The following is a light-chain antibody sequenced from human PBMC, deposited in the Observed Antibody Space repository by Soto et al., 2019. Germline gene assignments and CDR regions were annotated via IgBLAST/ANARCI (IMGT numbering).Light chain of an antibody. J-gene: IGKJ1*01. Sequence: DIQMNQSPSSLSASLGDRVNITSRAGQRITTHLLCNQQKPEEAPNLLFYASSNLRGGAPTLFSGSGSRTDFTLTINILHPEYFATYYCMQPLQSWTFGQGTKVDI. CDR3: MQPLQSWT. CDR1: QRITTH. V-gene: IGKV1-39*01. CDR2: ASS.